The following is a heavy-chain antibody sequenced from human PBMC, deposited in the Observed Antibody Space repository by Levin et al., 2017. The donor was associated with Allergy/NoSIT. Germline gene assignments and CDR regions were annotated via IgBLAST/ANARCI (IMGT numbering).Heavy chain of an antibody. V-gene: IGHV3-21*01. CDR3: ARSGTAMSDTYNCFDP. D-gene: IGHD5-18*01. J-gene: IGHJ5*02. CDR2: ISGSSNYV. Sequence: GGSLRLSCAASGFILNGYSMNWVRLAPGKGLEWVSSISGSSNYVYYADSVKGRFTISRDNAENSLFLQMNSLRAEDTALYFCARSGTAMSDTYNCFDPWGQGTLVTVSS. CDR1: GFILNGYS.